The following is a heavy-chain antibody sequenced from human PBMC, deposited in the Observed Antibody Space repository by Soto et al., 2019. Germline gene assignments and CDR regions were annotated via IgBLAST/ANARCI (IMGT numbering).Heavy chain of an antibody. CDR3: ATAERWEFPSSGP. V-gene: IGHV1-24*01. D-gene: IGHD1-26*01. Sequence: ASVKVSCKASGYTFSGYYIHWLRQAPGQGLEWMGGFDPEDGETIYAQKFQGRVTMTEDTSTDTAYMELSSLRSEDTAVYYCATAERWEFPSSGPWGQGTLVTVSS. J-gene: IGHJ5*02. CDR1: GYTFSGYY. CDR2: FDPEDGET.